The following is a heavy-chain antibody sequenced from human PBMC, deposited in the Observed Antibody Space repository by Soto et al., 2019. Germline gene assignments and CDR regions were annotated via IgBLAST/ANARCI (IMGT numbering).Heavy chain of an antibody. V-gene: IGHV1-3*01. CDR2: INGDNGNT. CDR1: GYTFTSYG. D-gene: IGHD2-15*01. J-gene: IGHJ3*02. CDR3: ARRVVTATVDAFDI. Sequence: ASVKVSCKASGYTFTSYGISWVRQAPGQRLEWMGWINGDNGNTKYSQKFQGRVTITRDTSASTAYMELSSLRSEDTAVYYCARRVVTATVDAFDIWGQGTMVTVSS.